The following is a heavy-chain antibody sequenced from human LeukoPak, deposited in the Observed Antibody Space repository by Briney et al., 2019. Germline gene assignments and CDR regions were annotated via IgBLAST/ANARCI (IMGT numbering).Heavy chain of an antibody. V-gene: IGHV1-2*02. CDR1: GYTFTGYY. D-gene: IGHD3-22*01. J-gene: IGHJ4*02. Sequence: ASVKVSCKASGYTFTGYYMHWVRQAPGQGLEWMGWINPNSGGTNYAQKFQGRVTMTRDTSISTAYMELSRLRSDDTAVYYCARDTGYYYDSSGYYRKGTFDYWGQGTLVTVSS. CDR2: INPNSGGT. CDR3: ARDTGYYYDSSGYYRKGTFDY.